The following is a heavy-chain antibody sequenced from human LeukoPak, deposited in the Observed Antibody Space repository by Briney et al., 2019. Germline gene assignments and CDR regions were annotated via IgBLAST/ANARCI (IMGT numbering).Heavy chain of an antibody. D-gene: IGHD4-17*01. J-gene: IGHJ6*02. CDR3: AKVFPQYDYGDPRWYYYGMDV. Sequence: ETLSLTCTVSGGSISSSSYYWGWIRQPPGKGLEWVSAISGSGGSTYYADSVKGRFTISRDNSKNTLYLQMNSLRAEDTAVYYCAKVFPQYDYGDPRWYYYGMDVWGQGTTVTVSS. V-gene: IGHV3-23*01. CDR1: GGSISSSSYY. CDR2: ISGSGGST.